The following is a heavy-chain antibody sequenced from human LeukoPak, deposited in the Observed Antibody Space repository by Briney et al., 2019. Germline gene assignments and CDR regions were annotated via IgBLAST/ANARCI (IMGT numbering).Heavy chain of an antibody. D-gene: IGHD1-14*01. V-gene: IGHV3-21*01. Sequence: GKSLRLSCAASGFTFRSYAMNWVRQAPGKGLEWVSSISSSSSYIYYADSVKGRFTISRDNAKNSLYLQMNSLRAEDTAVYYCARVSEFDYWGQGTLVTVSS. CDR3: ARVSEFDY. CDR1: GFTFRSYA. CDR2: ISSSSSYI. J-gene: IGHJ4*02.